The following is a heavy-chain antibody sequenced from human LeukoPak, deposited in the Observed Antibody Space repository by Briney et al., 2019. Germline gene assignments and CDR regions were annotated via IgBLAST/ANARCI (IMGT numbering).Heavy chain of an antibody. J-gene: IGHJ4*02. Sequence: GSLRLSCAVSRFTFSSYVMHWVRQAPGKGLEWVAVISYDGSDKYYADSVKGRFTISRDNSKNTLYLQMNSLRAEDTAVYYCAKDPRRYSRTGGYFDYWGQGTLVTVSS. V-gene: IGHV3-30*18. D-gene: IGHD6-13*01. CDR3: AKDPRRYSRTGGYFDY. CDR2: ISYDGSDK. CDR1: RFTFSSYV.